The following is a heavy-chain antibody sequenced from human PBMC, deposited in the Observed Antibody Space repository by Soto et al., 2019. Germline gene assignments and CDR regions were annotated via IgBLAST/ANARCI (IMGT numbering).Heavy chain of an antibody. CDR2: IMPVFSTP. CDR3: ARDKDRQQLGGNYYYIMDV. J-gene: IGHJ6*01. V-gene: IGHV1-69*12. CDR1: GGTFRTSA. Sequence: QVQLVQSGAEVKKPGSSVKVSCKTSGGTFRTSAISWVRQAPGQGLEWMGGIMPVFSTPDYAQKFQGRVTITADESTGTAYMELSSLRSEDTAVYYCARDKDRQQLGGNYYYIMDVWGRGTTVTVSS. D-gene: IGHD3-3*02.